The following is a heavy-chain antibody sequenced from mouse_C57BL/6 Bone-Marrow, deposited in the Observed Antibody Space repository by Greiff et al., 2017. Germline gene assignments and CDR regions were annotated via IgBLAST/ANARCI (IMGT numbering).Heavy chain of an antibody. CDR3: AREGLRRDWYFDV. CDR1: GYTFTSYD. D-gene: IGHD2-2*01. Sequence: QVHVKQSGPELVKPGASVKLSCKASGYTFTSYDINWVKQRPGQGLEWIGWIYPRAGSTKYNEKFKGKATLTVDTSSSTAYMELHSLTSEDSAVYFCAREGLRRDWYFDVWGTGTTVTVSS. V-gene: IGHV1-85*01. J-gene: IGHJ1*03. CDR2: IYPRAGST.